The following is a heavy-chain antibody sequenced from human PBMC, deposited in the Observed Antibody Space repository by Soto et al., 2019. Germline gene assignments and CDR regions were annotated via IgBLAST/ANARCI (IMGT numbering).Heavy chain of an antibody. V-gene: IGHV4-4*07. D-gene: IGHD2-2*01. CDR2: IYASGST. CDR1: GGSISTYY. J-gene: IGHJ4*02. CDR3: ARGGMVIIPTATAFDY. Sequence: SETLSLTCTVSGGSISTYYWRWIRQPAGKGLEWIGRIYASGSTNYNPSLKSRVTMSVATSKNQFSLKLSSVTAADTAVYYCARGGMVIIPTATAFDYWGQGTLVTVSS.